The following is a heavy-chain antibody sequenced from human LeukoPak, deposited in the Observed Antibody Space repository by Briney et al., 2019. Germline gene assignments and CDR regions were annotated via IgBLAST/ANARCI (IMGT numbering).Heavy chain of an antibody. V-gene: IGHV1-2*02. Sequence: ASVKVSCKASGYTFTSYYMHWVRQAPGQGLEWMGWINPNSGGTNYAQKFQGRVTMTRDTSISTAYMELRRLRSDDTAVYYCARGRRPFRYCSSTSCHNMDVWGKGTTVTVSS. CDR3: ARGRRPFRYCSSTSCHNMDV. D-gene: IGHD2-2*01. CDR2: INPNSGGT. CDR1: GYTFTSYY. J-gene: IGHJ6*03.